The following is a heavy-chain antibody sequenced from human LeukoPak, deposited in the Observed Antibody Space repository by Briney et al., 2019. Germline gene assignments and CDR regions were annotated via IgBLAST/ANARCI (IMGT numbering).Heavy chain of an antibody. CDR3: ARPGYYYDSSGPSDWFDP. J-gene: IGHJ5*02. V-gene: IGHV1-2*02. CDR2: INPNSGGT. D-gene: IGHD3-22*01. CDR1: EYTFTGYY. Sequence: SVKVSCKASEYTFTGYYMHWVRQAPGQGLEWMGWINPNSGGTNYAQKFQGRVTMTRDTSISTAYMELSRLRSDDTAVYYCARPGYYYDSSGPSDWFDPWGQGALVTVSS.